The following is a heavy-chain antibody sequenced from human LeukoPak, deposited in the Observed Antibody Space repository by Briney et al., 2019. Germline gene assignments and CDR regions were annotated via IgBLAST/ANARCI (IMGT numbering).Heavy chain of an antibody. Sequence: GSLRLSCAASGFTFSSYWMSWVRQAPGKGLEWVAVISYDGSNKYYADSVKGRFTISRDNSKNTLYLQMNSLRAEDTAVYYCARSTVVTAIQGFDYWGQGTLVTVSS. CDR2: ISYDGSNK. V-gene: IGHV3-30-3*01. CDR1: GFTFSSYW. CDR3: ARSTVVTAIQGFDY. J-gene: IGHJ4*02. D-gene: IGHD2-21*02.